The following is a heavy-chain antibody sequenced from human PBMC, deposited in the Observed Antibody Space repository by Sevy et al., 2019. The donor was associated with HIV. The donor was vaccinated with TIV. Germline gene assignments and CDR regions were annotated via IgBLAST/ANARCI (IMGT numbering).Heavy chain of an antibody. V-gene: IGHV3-30*04. CDR3: TRDAGYSVGWYPSNY. Sequence: GGSLRLSCAASGFSVSSHAMHWVRQAPGEGLEWVALLSYDGGAQYYVDSVKGRFSISRDNSKNILYLQMNSLRPADTALYYCTRDAGYSVGWYPSNYWGQGTLVTVSS. D-gene: IGHD6-19*01. J-gene: IGHJ4*02. CDR2: LSYDGGAQ. CDR1: GFSVSSHA.